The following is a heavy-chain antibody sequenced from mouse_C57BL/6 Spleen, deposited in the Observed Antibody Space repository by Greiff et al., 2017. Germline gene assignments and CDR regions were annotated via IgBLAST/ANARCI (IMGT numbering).Heavy chain of an antibody. Sequence: VQLRQSGAELVRPGASVKLSCTASGFNIKDDYMHWVKQRPEQGLEWIGWIDPENGDTEYASKFQGKATISADTSSNTAYLQLSSLTSEDTAVYYCTSFSRGYFDVWGTGTTVTVSS. CDR1: GFNIKDDY. CDR2: IDPENGDT. J-gene: IGHJ1*03. V-gene: IGHV14-4*01. CDR3: TSFSRGYFDV.